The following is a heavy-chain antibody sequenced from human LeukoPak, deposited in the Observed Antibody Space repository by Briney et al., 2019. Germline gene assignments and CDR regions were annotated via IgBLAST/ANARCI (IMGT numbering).Heavy chain of an antibody. V-gene: IGHV4-39*07. CDR3: ARDLSNGVSPDAFDI. Sequence: SETLSLTCTVSGGSISSSSYYWGWIRQPPGKGLEWIGSIYYSGSTYYNPSLKSRVTISVDTSKNQFSLKLSSVTAADTAVYYCARDLSNGVSPDAFDIWGQGTMVTVSS. CDR2: IYYSGST. J-gene: IGHJ3*02. D-gene: IGHD2-8*01. CDR1: GGSISSSSYY.